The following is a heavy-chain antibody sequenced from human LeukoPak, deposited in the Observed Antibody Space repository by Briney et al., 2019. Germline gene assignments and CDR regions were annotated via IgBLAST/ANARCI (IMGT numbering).Heavy chain of an antibody. CDR1: GYTFTSYA. V-gene: IGHV1-18*01. J-gene: IGHJ4*02. CDR2: ISVYNGNT. Sequence: ASVKVSCKASGYTFTSYAISWVRQAPGQGLEWMGWISVYNGNTDYAQKLQGRVTMTTDTSTSTAYMGLRSLRSDDTAVYHCARDSPFGLADYWGQGTLVTVSS. CDR3: ARDSPFGLADY. D-gene: IGHD3/OR15-3a*01.